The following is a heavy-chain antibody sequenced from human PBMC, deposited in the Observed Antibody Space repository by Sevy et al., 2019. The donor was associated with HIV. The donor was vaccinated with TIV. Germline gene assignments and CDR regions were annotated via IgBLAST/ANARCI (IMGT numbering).Heavy chain of an antibody. Sequence: ASVKVSCKASGYTFTNYGINWVRQAPGQGLEWMGWISAYNGNTEYEQNFQGRVTMTTDTSTSTAYMEWRSLRSDDTAVYYCARYCSSTSCYTVDRKLDYWGQGTLVTVSS. CDR1: GYTFTNYG. J-gene: IGHJ4*02. CDR2: ISAYNGNT. CDR3: ARYCSSTSCYTVDRKLDY. V-gene: IGHV1-18*04. D-gene: IGHD2-2*02.